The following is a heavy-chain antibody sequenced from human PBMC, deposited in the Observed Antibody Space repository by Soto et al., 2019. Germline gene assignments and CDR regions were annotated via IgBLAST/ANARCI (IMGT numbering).Heavy chain of an antibody. CDR2: ISAYNGNT. Sequence: VSYRDPGCAVTSYGIGRGGRGTGKRIEWMGWISAYNGNTNYAQNLQGRVTMTTDTSTSTAYMELRSLRSDDTAVYYCAREVVPAALDYWGQGTLVTVSS. D-gene: IGHD2-2*01. J-gene: IGHJ4*02. CDR3: AREVVPAALDY. V-gene: IGHV1-18*04. CDR1: GCAVTSYG.